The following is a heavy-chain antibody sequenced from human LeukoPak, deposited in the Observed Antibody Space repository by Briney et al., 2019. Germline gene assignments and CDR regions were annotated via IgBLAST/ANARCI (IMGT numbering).Heavy chain of an antibody. CDR3: GRYHSGWYADY. V-gene: IGHV1-2*02. J-gene: IGHJ4*02. Sequence: ASVKVYWKASGYTFTYYYMHWVRQAPVQGLELMGWINPNSGGTNYAQKFQGRVTMSRDTSISTAYMELSSLISDDTAIYYCGRYHSGWYADYWGQGTLVTVSS. CDR2: INPNSGGT. D-gene: IGHD6-19*01. CDR1: GYTFTYYY.